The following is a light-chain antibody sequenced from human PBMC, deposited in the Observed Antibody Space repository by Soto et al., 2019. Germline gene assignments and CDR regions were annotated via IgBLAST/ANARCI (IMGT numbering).Light chain of an antibody. CDR3: QTWGTGLYVV. CDR1: SGHSSYA. Sequence: QLVLPQSPSASASLGASVKLTCTLSSGHSSYAIAWHQQQPEKGPRYLMRLNSDGSHSKGDGIPDRFSGSSSGAERYLTISSLQSEDEADYYCQTWGTGLYVVFGGGTKLTVL. CDR2: LNSDGSH. J-gene: IGLJ2*01. V-gene: IGLV4-69*01.